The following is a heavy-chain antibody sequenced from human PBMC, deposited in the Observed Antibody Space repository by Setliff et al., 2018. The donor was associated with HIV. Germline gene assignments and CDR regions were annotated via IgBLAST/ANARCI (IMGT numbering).Heavy chain of an antibody. CDR1: GGSISSSSYY. V-gene: IGHV4-30-4*01. D-gene: IGHD3-22*01. CDR2: TYYSGYT. Sequence: SETLSLTCTVSGGSISSSSYYWSWIRQPPGKGLEWIGYTYYSGYTQYNPSLKSRVTISVDTSKNQFSLKLRSVSAADTAVYYCARASSGYLIVHYWGQGTLVTVSS. CDR3: ARASSGYLIVHY. J-gene: IGHJ4*02.